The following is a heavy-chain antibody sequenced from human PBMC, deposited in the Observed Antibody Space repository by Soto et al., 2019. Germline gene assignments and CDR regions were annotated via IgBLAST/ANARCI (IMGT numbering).Heavy chain of an antibody. CDR2: IIPILGIA. V-gene: IGHV1-69*02. J-gene: IGHJ4*02. Sequence: ASVKVSCKASGGTFSSYTISWVRQAPGQGLEWMGRIIPILGIANYAQKFQGRVTITADKSTSTAYMELSSLRSEDTAVYYCASLIVTNGESGPFDYWGQGTLVTVSS. CDR1: GGTFSSYT. CDR3: ASLIVTNGESGPFDY. D-gene: IGHD2-8*01.